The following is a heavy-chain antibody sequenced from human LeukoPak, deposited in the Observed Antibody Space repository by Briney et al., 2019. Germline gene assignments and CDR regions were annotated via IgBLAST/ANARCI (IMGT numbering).Heavy chain of an antibody. V-gene: IGHV1-18*01. Sequence: ASVTVSFKASGYTFSNWGISWVRQAPGQGLEWMGWISGYNGNTNYAQKLQGRATMTTDTSTSTAYMEVRSLGSDDTAMYYCARDPGSGNYRADYWGQGTLVTVSS. CDR2: ISGYNGNT. J-gene: IGHJ4*01. CDR3: ARDPGSGNYRADY. D-gene: IGHD3-10*01. CDR1: GYTFSNWG.